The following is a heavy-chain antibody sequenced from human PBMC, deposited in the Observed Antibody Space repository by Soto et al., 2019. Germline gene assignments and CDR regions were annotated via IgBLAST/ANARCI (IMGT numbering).Heavy chain of an antibody. Sequence: GGSLRLSCAASGFTSSKYAMYWVRQAPGKGLEWVSVISGSGTNTYYAESVKGRFTISRDNSKNTLYLQMNSLRAEDTAVYYCAKGPDISTGYCDYWGQGTLVTVSS. CDR3: AKGPDISTGYCDY. CDR1: GFTSSKYA. V-gene: IGHV3-23*01. J-gene: IGHJ4*02. D-gene: IGHD3-9*01. CDR2: ISGSGTNT.